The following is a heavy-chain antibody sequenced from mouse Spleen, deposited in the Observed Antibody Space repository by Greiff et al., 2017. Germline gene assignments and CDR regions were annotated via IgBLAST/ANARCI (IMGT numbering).Heavy chain of an antibody. J-gene: IGHJ2*01. CDR3: ASHYGNSYFDY. Sequence: EVKLVESGGGLVKPGGSLKLSCAASGFTFSSYAMSWVRQTPEKRLEWVATISDGGSYTYYPDNVKGRFTISRDNAKNNLYLQMSHLKSEDTAMYYCASHYGNSYFDYWGQGTTLTVSS. D-gene: IGHD2-1*01. V-gene: IGHV5-4*03. CDR2: ISDGGSYT. CDR1: GFTFSSYA.